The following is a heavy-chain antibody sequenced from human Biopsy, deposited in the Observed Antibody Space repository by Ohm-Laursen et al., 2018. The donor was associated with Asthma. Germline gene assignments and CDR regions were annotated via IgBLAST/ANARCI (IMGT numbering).Heavy chain of an antibody. CDR1: GFAFSRDY. J-gene: IGHJ4*02. D-gene: IGHD3-10*01. CDR3: RSYHDADAGRGRFSSDKDYNKKTLYLHMLSLRGEDAAAYYCARGDRSNWSHYHFDY. Sequence: SLRLSCAASGFAFSRDYMHWVRQAPGKGLEWVSVICWDGTTNGYAASVEGRSTISSDYTKNSLHLQMSSIRDDATAYYCGRSYHDADAGRGRFSSDKDYNKKTLYLHMLSLRGEDAAAYYCARGDRSNWSHYHFDYWGQGTLVTVSS. V-gene: IGHV3-33*03. CDR2: ICWDGTTN.